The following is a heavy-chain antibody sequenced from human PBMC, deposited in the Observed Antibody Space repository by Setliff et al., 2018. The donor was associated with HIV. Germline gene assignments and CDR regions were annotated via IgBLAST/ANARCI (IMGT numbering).Heavy chain of an antibody. V-gene: IGHV1-8*01. Sequence: GASVKVSCKASGYTFTSYDINWVRQATGQGLEWMGWMNPNSGNTGYAQKFQGRVTMTRNTSISTAYMELSSLRSEDTAVYYCARDYCSSTTCEDYFDYWGQGTLVTVSS. CDR1: GYTFTSYD. D-gene: IGHD2-2*01. J-gene: IGHJ4*02. CDR2: MNPNSGNT. CDR3: ARDYCSSTTCEDYFDY.